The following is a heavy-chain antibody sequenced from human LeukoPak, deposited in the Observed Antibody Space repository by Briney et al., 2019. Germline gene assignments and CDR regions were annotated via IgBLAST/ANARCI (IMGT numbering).Heavy chain of an antibody. Sequence: PSETLSLNCTVSGGTISSFYWSWIRQPPGKGLEWIGYIYYSGSTNYNPSLKSRVTISVDTSKNEFSLKLSSVTAADTAVYFCARGPPTDYYDSSGFYYVFDYWGQGTLVTVSS. V-gene: IGHV4-59*12. CDR3: ARGPPTDYYDSSGFYYVFDY. J-gene: IGHJ4*02. CDR1: GGTISSFY. D-gene: IGHD3-22*01. CDR2: IYYSGST.